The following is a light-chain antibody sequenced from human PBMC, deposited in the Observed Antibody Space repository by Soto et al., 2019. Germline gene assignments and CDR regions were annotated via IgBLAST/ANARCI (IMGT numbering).Light chain of an antibody. V-gene: IGKV3-15*01. CDR3: QQYNIWPPVS. Sequence: TVMTQSPAILSASLGERATLSCRASESVSTNLAWYQQKPGQAPRLLIYGASTRATGIPARFSGSGSGTEFTLTISRLQSEDLAVYYCQQYNIWPPVSFGGGTKVEIK. CDR2: GAS. J-gene: IGKJ4*01. CDR1: ESVSTN.